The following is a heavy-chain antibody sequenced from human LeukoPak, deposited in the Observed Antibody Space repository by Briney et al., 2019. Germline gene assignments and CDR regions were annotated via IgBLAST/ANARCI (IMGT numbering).Heavy chain of an antibody. CDR2: ISGSGGST. Sequence: PGGSLRLSCAASGFTFSSYAMSWVRQAPGRGLEWVSAISGSGGSTYYADSVKGRFTISRDNSKNTLYLQMNSLRAEDTAVYYCARPDRSSTSCSTSAAFDIWGQGTMVTVSS. CDR3: ARPDRSSTSCSTSAAFDI. CDR1: GFTFSSYA. D-gene: IGHD2-2*01. V-gene: IGHV3-23*01. J-gene: IGHJ3*02.